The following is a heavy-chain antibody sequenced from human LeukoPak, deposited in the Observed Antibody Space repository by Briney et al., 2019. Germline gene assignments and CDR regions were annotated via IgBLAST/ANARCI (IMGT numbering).Heavy chain of an antibody. D-gene: IGHD5-24*01. J-gene: IGHJ4*02. CDR1: GFPLSSNS. CDR3: ARDTMMATTYN. CDR2: IYSDNT. V-gene: IGHV3-53*01. Sequence: PGGSLRLSCTVSGFPLSSNSMSWVRQAPGKGLEWVSFIYSDNTHYSDSVKGRVTISRDNSKNTLYLQMNSLRAEDTAVYYCARDTMMATTYNWGQGTLVTVSS.